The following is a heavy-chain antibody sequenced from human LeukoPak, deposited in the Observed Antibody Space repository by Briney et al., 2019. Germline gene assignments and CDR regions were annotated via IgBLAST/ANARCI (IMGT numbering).Heavy chain of an antibody. Sequence: PSQTLSLTCTVSGGSIGSGRYYWGWIRQPAGKGLEWIGRIHNSGSTNFNPSLKSRVIMSVDTSKNQFSLKLSSVTAADTAVYYCARRRRNYCSGGSCPSTFDIWGQGTMVTVSS. CDR2: IHNSGST. J-gene: IGHJ3*02. D-gene: IGHD2-15*01. CDR3: ARRRRNYCSGGSCPSTFDI. V-gene: IGHV4-61*02. CDR1: GGSIGSGRYY.